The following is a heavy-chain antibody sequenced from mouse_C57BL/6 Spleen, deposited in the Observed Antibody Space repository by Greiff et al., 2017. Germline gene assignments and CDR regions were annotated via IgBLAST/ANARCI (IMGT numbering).Heavy chain of an antibody. CDR1: GYAFSSYW. J-gene: IGHJ2*01. V-gene: IGHV1-80*01. CDR3: AREGYDYDGAGCGY. Sequence: VQLQQSGAELVKPGASVKISCKASGYAFSSYWMNWVKQRPGKGLEWIGQIYPGDGDTNYNGKFKGKATLTADKSSSTAYMQLRSLTSEDSAVYFCAREGYDYDGAGCGYWGQGTTLTVSS. CDR2: IYPGDGDT. D-gene: IGHD2-4*01.